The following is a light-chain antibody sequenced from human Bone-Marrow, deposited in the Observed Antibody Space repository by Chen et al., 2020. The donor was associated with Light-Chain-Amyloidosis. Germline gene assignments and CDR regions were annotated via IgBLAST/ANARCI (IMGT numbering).Light chain of an antibody. CDR3: LLAYSGYWV. CDR2: DTT. Sequence: QAVVTQEPSLTVSPGGTVTPTCGSSTGAVTSGHYPYWFQQKPGQAPRTLIYDTTNKQAWTPARFSGSLLGGRAALTLSGAQTEDEADYYCLLAYSGYWVIGGGTKLTVL. CDR1: TGAVTSGHY. V-gene: IGLV7-46*01. J-gene: IGLJ3*02.